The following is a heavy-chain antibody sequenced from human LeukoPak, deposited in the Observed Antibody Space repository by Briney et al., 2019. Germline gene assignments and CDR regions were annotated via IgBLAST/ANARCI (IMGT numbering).Heavy chain of an antibody. CDR1: GFIFSPYA. Sequence: GGSLRLSCSASGFIFSPYAMHWVRQAPGKGLEYVSSISSEGKTTYYADSVKGRFTISRDNSKNTLYLQMNSLRVEDTAVYYCAREGMHDSSGYYPIGGSYYFDHWGQGTLVTVSS. D-gene: IGHD3-22*01. J-gene: IGHJ4*02. CDR2: ISSEGKTT. CDR3: AREGMHDSSGYYPIGGSYYFDH. V-gene: IGHV3-64*04.